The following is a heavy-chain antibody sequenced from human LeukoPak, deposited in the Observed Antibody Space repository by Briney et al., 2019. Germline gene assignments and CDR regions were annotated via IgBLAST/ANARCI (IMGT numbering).Heavy chain of an antibody. CDR1: GGSISSYY. V-gene: IGHV4-59*08. CDR3: ARRGYCSSPSCYVFDY. D-gene: IGHD2-2*01. J-gene: IGHJ4*02. Sequence: SETLSLTCTVSGGSISSYYWSWIRQPPGKGLELIWYVYYSGSTNYYPSLKSRVTISVDTPKNQFSLKLSYVTAADTAVYYCARRGYCSSPSCYVFDYWGQGTLVTASS. CDR2: VYYSGST.